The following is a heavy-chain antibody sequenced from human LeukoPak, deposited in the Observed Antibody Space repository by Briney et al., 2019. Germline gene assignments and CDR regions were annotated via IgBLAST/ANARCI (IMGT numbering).Heavy chain of an antibody. V-gene: IGHV3-11*01. CDR3: TRGPDYGDPD. J-gene: IGHJ4*02. CDR2: ITSSGRST. Sequence: PGGSLRLSCTASGFSFSDHYMTWMRHAPGKGLEWISYITSSGRSTDCAVSVKGRFIISRDNAMNSMFLQMSSLRVYDTAVYYCTRGPDYGDPDWGQGTLVTVSS. CDR1: GFSFSDHY. D-gene: IGHD2-21*01.